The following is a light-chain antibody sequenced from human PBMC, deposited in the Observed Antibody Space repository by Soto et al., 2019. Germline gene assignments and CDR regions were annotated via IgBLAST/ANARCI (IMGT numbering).Light chain of an antibody. CDR3: QQYGTSPRT. Sequence: EIVLTQSPGTLSLSPGERATLSCRASQNINSNYLAWYQRKPGQAPRLLIYDTSNRDTGVPDRFSGSGSGTDFTVTSSRLEPEDFAVYYCQQYGTSPRTFGGGTKVEIK. J-gene: IGKJ4*01. CDR2: DTS. CDR1: QNINSNY. V-gene: IGKV3-20*01.